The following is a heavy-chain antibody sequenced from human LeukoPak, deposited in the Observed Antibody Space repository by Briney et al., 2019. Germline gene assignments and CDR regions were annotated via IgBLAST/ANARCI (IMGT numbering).Heavy chain of an antibody. J-gene: IGHJ4*02. D-gene: IGHD3-10*01. CDR2: ISESGAST. CDR1: GFTFSSYV. Sequence: PGGSLRLSCAASGFTFSSYVMSWVRQAPGKGLERVPTISESGASTFYADSVKGRFPISRDNSKNTLYLEMNSLRAEDTALYYCAKTISSGSQPDYWGQGTLVTVSS. V-gene: IGHV3-23*01. CDR3: AKTISSGSQPDY.